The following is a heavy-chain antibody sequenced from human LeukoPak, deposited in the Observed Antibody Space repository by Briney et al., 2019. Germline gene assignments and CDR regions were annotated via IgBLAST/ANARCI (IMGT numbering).Heavy chain of an antibody. J-gene: IGHJ4*02. CDR3: ASPMYSSTWTPFDY. CDR1: GSTFSSYA. Sequence: GRSLRLSCAASGSTFSSYAMHWVRQAPGKGLEWVAVISYDGSNKYYADSVKGRFTISRDNSKNTLYLQMNSLRAEDTAVYYCASPMYSSTWTPFDYWGQGTLVTVSS. V-gene: IGHV3-30*04. D-gene: IGHD6-13*01. CDR2: ISYDGSNK.